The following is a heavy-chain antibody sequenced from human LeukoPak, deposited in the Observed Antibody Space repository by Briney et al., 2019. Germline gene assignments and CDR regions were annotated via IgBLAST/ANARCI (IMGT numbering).Heavy chain of an antibody. CDR1: GGSISSYY. J-gene: IGHJ4*02. Sequence: SETLSLTXTVSGGSISSYYWSWIRQPPGKGLEWIGYIYYSGSTNYNPSLKSRVTISVDTSKNQFSLRLSSVTAADTAVYYCAGASYDSSGVHWGQGTLVTVSS. CDR2: IYYSGST. CDR3: AGASYDSSGVH. V-gene: IGHV4-59*01. D-gene: IGHD3-22*01.